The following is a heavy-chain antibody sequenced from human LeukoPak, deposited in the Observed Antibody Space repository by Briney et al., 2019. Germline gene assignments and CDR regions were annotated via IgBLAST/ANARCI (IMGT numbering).Heavy chain of an antibody. V-gene: IGHV3-23*01. CDR2: ISGTGAVT. CDR3: ARVLRYCSGGNCYSGGLGYMDV. Sequence: PGGSLRLSCAASGFTFANYAMGWVRQAPGKGLEWVSAISGTGAVTYYSDSVKGRFTISRDNSKNTLYLQMNSLRAEDTAVYYCARVLRYCSGGNCYSGGLGYMDVWGKGTTVTISS. D-gene: IGHD2-15*01. CDR1: GFTFANYA. J-gene: IGHJ6*03.